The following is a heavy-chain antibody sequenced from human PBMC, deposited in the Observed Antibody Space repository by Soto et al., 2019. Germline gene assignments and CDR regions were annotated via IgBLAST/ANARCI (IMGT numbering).Heavy chain of an antibody. Sequence: GASVKVSCKASGYSFNNYGVSWVRQAPGQGLEWMGWISAYNGNTHFAQRLQGRVTMTTDASTSTVYMELRSLRSDDTAVYYCAREAFNCYESSGYYYVLDYWGQGTLVTVSS. D-gene: IGHD3-22*01. CDR1: GYSFNNYG. J-gene: IGHJ4*02. CDR2: ISAYNGNT. V-gene: IGHV1-18*01. CDR3: AREAFNCYESSGYYYVLDY.